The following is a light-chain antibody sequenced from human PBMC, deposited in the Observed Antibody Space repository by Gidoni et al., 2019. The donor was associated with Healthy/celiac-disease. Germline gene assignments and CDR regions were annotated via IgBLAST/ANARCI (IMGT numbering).Light chain of an antibody. J-gene: IGKJ4*01. CDR1: QSLLHSNGYNY. Sequence: DMVMTQSLLALPVTPGEPASSSCRSSQSLLHSNGYNYLDWYLQKPGQSPQLLIYLGSNRASGVPDRFSGSGSGTDFTLKISRVEAEDVGVYYCMQALQTPLTFGGGTKVEIK. V-gene: IGKV2-28*01. CDR3: MQALQTPLT. CDR2: LGS.